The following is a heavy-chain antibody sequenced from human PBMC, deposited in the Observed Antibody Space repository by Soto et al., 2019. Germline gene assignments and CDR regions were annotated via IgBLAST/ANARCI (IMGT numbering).Heavy chain of an antibody. CDR3: AGVHIAAAGTFIFRHALDI. J-gene: IGHJ3*02. V-gene: IGHV1-69*13. CDR2: IIPIFGTA. D-gene: IGHD6-13*01. Sequence: GASVKVSCKASGGTFSSYAISWVRQAPGQGLEWMGGIIPIFGTANYAQKFQGRVTITADESTSTAYMELSSLRSEDTAVYYCAGVHIAAAGTFIFRHALDIWGQGTMVTVSS. CDR1: GGTFSSYA.